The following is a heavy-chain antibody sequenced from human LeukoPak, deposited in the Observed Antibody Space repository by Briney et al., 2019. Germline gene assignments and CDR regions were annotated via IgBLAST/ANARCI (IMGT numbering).Heavy chain of an antibody. D-gene: IGHD3-10*01. CDR1: GFTFSRYT. V-gene: IGHV3-21*01. J-gene: IGHJ3*02. Sequence: GGSLRLSCAASGFTFSRYTMNWVRQAPGKGLEWVASISTSSIYKYYGDSVKGRFTISRDNTRKSVYLEMDSLRVQDTALYYCARAPVIFGSGTQDASDIWGQGTMVTVSS. CDR3: ARAPVIFGSGTQDASDI. CDR2: ISTSSIYK.